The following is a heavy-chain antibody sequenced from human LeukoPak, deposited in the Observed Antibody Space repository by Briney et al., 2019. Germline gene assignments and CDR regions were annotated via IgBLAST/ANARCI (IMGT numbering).Heavy chain of an antibody. CDR1: GYTFTGYY. D-gene: IGHD4-17*01. CDR2: INPNSGGT. J-gene: IGHJ4*02. V-gene: IGHV1-2*02. Sequence: ASVKVSCTDSGYTFTGYYMHWGRQAPGQGLEWMGWINPNSGGTNYAQKFQGRVTMTRDTSISTAYMELSRLRSDDTAVYYCRTDKYGDYGDYIDYWGEGTLVTVSS. CDR3: RTDKYGDYGDYIDY.